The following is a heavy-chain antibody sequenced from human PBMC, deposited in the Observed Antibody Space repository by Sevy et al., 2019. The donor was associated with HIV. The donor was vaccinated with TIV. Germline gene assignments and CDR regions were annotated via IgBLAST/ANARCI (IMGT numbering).Heavy chain of an antibody. D-gene: IGHD3-22*01. CDR1: GFTFSDYY. CDR2: ISSSGSTI. J-gene: IGHJ3*02. Sequence: GGSLRLSCAASGFTFSDYYMSWIRQAPGKGLEWVSYISSSGSTIYYADSVKGRFTISRDNAKNSLYLQMNSLGAEDTAVYYCARVDSSGSNDAFDIWGQGTMVTVSS. V-gene: IGHV3-11*01. CDR3: ARVDSSGSNDAFDI.